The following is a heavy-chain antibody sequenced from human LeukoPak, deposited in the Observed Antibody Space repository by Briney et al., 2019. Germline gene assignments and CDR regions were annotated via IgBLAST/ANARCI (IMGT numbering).Heavy chain of an antibody. J-gene: IGHJ3*02. V-gene: IGHV3-23*01. CDR3: AKTLYSYGSANAFDI. D-gene: IGHD5-18*01. CDR2: MSGAGGRI. Sequence: GGSLRLSCEASGFTFSIYAMSWVRQAPGKGLEWLSIMSGAGGRIEYADSVKGRFTISRDNSRNTVYLHMNSLRAEDTAVYYCAKTLYSYGSANAFDIWGQGTMVTVSS. CDR1: GFTFSIYA.